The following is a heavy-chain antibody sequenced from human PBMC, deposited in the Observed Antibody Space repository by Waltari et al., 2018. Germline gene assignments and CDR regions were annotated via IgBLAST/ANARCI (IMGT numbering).Heavy chain of an antibody. CDR1: GFPFSRYA. CDR2: ITDTGSDT. Sequence: EVQLEESGGGLVQPGGSLRLSCAASGFPFSRYAMAWVRQVPGKGLGWISAITDTGSDTYSAESVKGRFTISRDHSLYLQMKSLRVEDTAVYYCGKGSGGSRPYYFDSWGQGTLVTVSS. D-gene: IGHD1-26*01. J-gene: IGHJ4*02. CDR3: GKGSGGSRPYYFDS. V-gene: IGHV3-23*04.